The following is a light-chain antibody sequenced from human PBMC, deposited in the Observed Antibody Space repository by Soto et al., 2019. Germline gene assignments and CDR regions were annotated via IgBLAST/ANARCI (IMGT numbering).Light chain of an antibody. J-gene: IGLJ1*01. CDR3: CSYAGTTHV. V-gene: IGLV2-11*01. CDR2: DVS. Sequence: QSALTQPPSVSGSPGQSVTISCTGTSSDIGGYNYVSCYQQLPGKAPKLMIYDVSKRPSGVPDRFSGSNSGNTASLTISGLQAEDEADYYCCSYAGTTHVFGTGTKLTVL. CDR1: SSDIGGYNY.